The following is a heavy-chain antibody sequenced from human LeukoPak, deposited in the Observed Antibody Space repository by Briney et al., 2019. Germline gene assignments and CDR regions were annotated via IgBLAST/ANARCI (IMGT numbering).Heavy chain of an antibody. V-gene: IGHV4-31*03. CDR1: GASVSGSSNS. CDR2: IYYSGST. D-gene: IGHD2-2*01. J-gene: IGHJ4*02. CDR3: ARSPWSPAAIDY. Sequence: SETLSLTCSVSGASVSGSSNSWDWIRQHPGKGLEWIGYIYYSGSTYYNPSLKSRVTISVDTSKNQFSLKLSSVTAADTAVYYCARSPWSPAAIDYWGQGTLVTVSS.